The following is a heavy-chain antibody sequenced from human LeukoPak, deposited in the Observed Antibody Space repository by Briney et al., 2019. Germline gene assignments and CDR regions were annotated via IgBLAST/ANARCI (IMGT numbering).Heavy chain of an antibody. CDR1: GGSISSYY. J-gene: IGHJ1*01. CDR2: IYYSGSA. CDR3: ARDVAAAGRVFQH. Sequence: SETLSLTCAVSGGSISSYYWSWIRQPSGKGLEWIGDIYYSGSANYSPSLKSRVTISVDKSKNQFSLKLSSVTAADTAVYYCARDVAAAGRVFQHWGQGTLVTVSS. V-gene: IGHV4-59*12. D-gene: IGHD6-13*01.